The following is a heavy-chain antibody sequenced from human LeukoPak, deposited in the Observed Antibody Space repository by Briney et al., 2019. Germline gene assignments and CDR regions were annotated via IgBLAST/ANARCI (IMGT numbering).Heavy chain of an antibody. V-gene: IGHV4-38-2*02. CDR3: VRELGYGGNFYFDQ. D-gene: IGHD4/OR15-4a*01. Sequence: SETVSLTCSVSGYSISSGYYWAWVRQPPGKGLDWIGTMYHTGITYYSASLKSRVTMSIDTSKNQVSLKLNSVTAADTAVYYCVRELGYGGNFYFDQWGQGVLVSVSP. J-gene: IGHJ4*02. CDR1: GYSISSGYY. CDR2: MYHTGIT.